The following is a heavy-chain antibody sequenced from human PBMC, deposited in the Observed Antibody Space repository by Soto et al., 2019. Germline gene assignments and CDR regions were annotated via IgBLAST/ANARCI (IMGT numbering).Heavy chain of an antibody. J-gene: IGHJ6*02. CDR1: GDSVSSNSAA. D-gene: IGHD6-6*01. V-gene: IGHV6-1*01. Sequence: SQTLSLTCAISGDSVSSNSAAWNWIRQSPSRGLEWLGRTYYRSKWYNDYAVSVKSRITINPDTSKNQFSLQLNSVTPEDTAVYYWARDRRVIAARSYYYFFYGMDVWGQGTTVTVSS. CDR3: ARDRRVIAARSYYYFFYGMDV. CDR2: TYYRSKWYN.